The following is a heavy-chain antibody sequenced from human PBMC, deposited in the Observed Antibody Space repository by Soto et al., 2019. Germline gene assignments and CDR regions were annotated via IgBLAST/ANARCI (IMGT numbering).Heavy chain of an antibody. J-gene: IGHJ6*02. Sequence: QVQLQESGPGRVKPSQTLSLTCTVSGGSISSGGYYCSWIRQHPGKGLEWIGYIYYSGSTYYNPSLKSRVTISVDTSKNQFSLKLSSVTAADTAVYYCAREDYDMLTGYPYYYGMDVWGQGTTVTVSS. CDR1: GGSISSGGYY. CDR2: IYYSGST. D-gene: IGHD3-9*01. V-gene: IGHV4-31*03. CDR3: AREDYDMLTGYPYYYGMDV.